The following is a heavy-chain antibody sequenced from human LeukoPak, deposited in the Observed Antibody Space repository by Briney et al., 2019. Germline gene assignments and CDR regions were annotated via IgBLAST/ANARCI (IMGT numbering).Heavy chain of an antibody. CDR2: LYYSGST. Sequence: PSENLSLTCTVSGGSISSFYWSWIRQPPGKGLEWIGYLYYSGSTNYNPSLKSRVTISVDTSKTQFSLKLSFVTAADTAVYYCARGRYSYGDLALDYWGQETLVTVST. CDR3: ARGRYSYGDLALDY. J-gene: IGHJ4*02. V-gene: IGHV4-59*01. D-gene: IGHD5-18*01. CDR1: GGSISSFY.